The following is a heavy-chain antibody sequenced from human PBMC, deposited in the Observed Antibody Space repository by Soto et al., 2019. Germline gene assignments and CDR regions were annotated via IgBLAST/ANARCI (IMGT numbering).Heavy chain of an antibody. V-gene: IGHV3-23*01. CDR2: ITGGGTSI. Sequence: GGSLRLSCAASGFDFSGYAMSWVRQAPGKGLQWVSVITGGGTSIYYAASLKGRFSIARDKSSNTLVLHMSSLRAEDTALYYWAKHQYSFAHYIAPWAQGPQFTVSS. CDR3: AKHQYSFAHYIAP. CDR1: GFDFSGYA. D-gene: IGHD5-12*01. J-gene: IGHJ5*02.